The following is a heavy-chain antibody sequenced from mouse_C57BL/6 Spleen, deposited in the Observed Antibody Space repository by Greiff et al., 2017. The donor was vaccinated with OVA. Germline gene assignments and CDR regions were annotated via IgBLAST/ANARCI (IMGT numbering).Heavy chain of an antibody. V-gene: IGHV5-17*01. CDR3: ARSCYGGSYVDFDY. Sequence: EVMLVESGGGLVKPGGSLKLSCAASGFTFSDYGMHWVRQAPEKGLEWVAYISSGSSTIYYADTVKGRFTISRDNAKNTLFLQMTSLRSEEAAMYYCARSCYGGSYVDFDYWGQGTTLTVSS. CDR1: GFTFSDYG. D-gene: IGHD1-1*01. J-gene: IGHJ2*01. CDR2: ISSGSSTI.